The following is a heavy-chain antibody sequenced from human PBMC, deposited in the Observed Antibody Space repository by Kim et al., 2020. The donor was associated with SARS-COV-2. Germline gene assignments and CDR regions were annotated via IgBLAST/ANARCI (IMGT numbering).Heavy chain of an antibody. J-gene: IGHJ5*02. D-gene: IGHD3-10*01. V-gene: IGHV1-3*01. Sequence: SSQNCQGRVTITRDTSATTAFMELSSLTSADTAMYYCAREGSGSYNWLDPWGQGTLVTVSS. CDR3: AREGSGSYNWLDP.